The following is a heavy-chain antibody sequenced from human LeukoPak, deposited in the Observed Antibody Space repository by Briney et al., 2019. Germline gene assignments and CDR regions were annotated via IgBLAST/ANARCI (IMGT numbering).Heavy chain of an antibody. D-gene: IGHD3-22*01. CDR1: GFTFSSYA. Sequence: GGSLRLSCAASGFTFSSYAMSRVRQAPGKGLEWVSSISGSGGTTYYADSVKGRFTISRDNSNNTLYLQMRSLTAEDTAVYYCAKVSAFYYDSGGYSAPFDYWGQGTLVPVSS. V-gene: IGHV3-23*01. J-gene: IGHJ4*02. CDR3: AKVSAFYYDSGGYSAPFDY. CDR2: ISGSGGTT.